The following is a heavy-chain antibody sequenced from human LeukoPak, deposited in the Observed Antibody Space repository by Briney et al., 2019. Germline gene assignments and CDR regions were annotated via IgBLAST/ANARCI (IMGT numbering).Heavy chain of an antibody. D-gene: IGHD3-16*01. CDR2: IYYSGST. CDR1: GGSISSYY. J-gene: IGHJ4*02. CDR3: AKHSQYNDPLYLFDY. Sequence: PSETLSLTCTVSGGSISSYYWSWIRQPPGKGLEWIGYIYYSGSTNYNPSLKSRVTISVDTSKNQFSLKLSSVTAEDTAVYYCAKHSQYNDPLYLFDYWGQGTLVTVSS. V-gene: IGHV4-59*01.